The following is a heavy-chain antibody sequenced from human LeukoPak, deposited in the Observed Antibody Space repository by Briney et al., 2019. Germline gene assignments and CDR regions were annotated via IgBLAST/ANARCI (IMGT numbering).Heavy chain of an antibody. CDR1: GFIFSSHG. CDR3: AREQGMVRGSWFDP. J-gene: IGHJ5*02. Sequence: GSLRLSCAASGFIFSSHGMNWVRQAPGKGLEWVSSISSSSSYIYYADSVKGRFTISRDDAKNSQYLQMNSLRAEDTALYYCAREQGMVRGSWFDPWGQGTLVTVSS. V-gene: IGHV3-21*04. CDR2: ISSSSSYI. D-gene: IGHD3-10*01.